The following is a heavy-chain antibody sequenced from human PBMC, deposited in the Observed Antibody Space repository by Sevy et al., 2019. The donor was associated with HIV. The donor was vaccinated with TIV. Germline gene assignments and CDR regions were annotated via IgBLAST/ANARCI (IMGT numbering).Heavy chain of an antibody. CDR3: ARDGYGDYVGGFDY. CDR1: GGTFSSYA. CDR2: IIPIFGTA. Sequence: ASVKVSCKASGGTFSSYAISWVRQAPGQGLEWMGGIIPIFGTANYAQKFQGRVTITADESTSTAYMELGSLRSGDTAVYYCARDGYGDYVGGFDYWGQGTLVTVSS. J-gene: IGHJ4*02. D-gene: IGHD4-17*01. V-gene: IGHV1-69*13.